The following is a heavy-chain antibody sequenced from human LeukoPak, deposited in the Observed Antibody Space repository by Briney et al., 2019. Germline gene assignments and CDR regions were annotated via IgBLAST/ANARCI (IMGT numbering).Heavy chain of an antibody. J-gene: IGHJ6*02. CDR3: AREPSDIALDV. CDR1: GFTLTSYG. CDR2: ISYEKNEE. V-gene: IGHV3-30*03. D-gene: IGHD2-15*01. Sequence: GGSLRLSCAASGFTLTSYGMHWVRQAPGKGLEWVAVISYEKNEEFCADSVKGRSTISRDSSKNTLYLQMNSLRPEDTAVYYCAREPSDIALDVWGQGTTVTVSS.